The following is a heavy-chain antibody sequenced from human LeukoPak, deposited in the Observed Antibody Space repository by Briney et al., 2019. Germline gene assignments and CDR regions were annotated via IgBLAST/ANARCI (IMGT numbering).Heavy chain of an antibody. V-gene: IGHV1-8*01. CDR1: GYTFTSYD. Sequence: ASVKVSCKASGYTFTSYDINWVRQATGQGLEWMGWMNPNSGNTGYAQKFQGRVTMTRNTSISTAYMELSSLRSEDTAVYYCARGQAAAGNYYYYYGMDVWGQGTTVTVSS. CDR2: MNPNSGNT. CDR3: ARGQAAAGNYYYYYGMDV. D-gene: IGHD6-13*01. J-gene: IGHJ6*02.